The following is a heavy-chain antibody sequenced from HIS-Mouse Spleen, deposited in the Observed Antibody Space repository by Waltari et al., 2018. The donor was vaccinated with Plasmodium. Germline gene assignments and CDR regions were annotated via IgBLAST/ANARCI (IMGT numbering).Heavy chain of an antibody. Sequence: EVQLVESGGGLVQPGGSLRLSCAAPGSPFSSYWRSWVRQAPGKGLEWVANIKQDGSEKYYVDSVKGRFTISRDNAKNSLYLQMNSLRAEDTAVYYCASSWYWYFDLWGRGTLVTVSS. CDR2: IKQDGSEK. CDR3: ASSWYWYFDL. CDR1: GSPFSSYW. J-gene: IGHJ2*01. V-gene: IGHV3-7*01. D-gene: IGHD6-13*01.